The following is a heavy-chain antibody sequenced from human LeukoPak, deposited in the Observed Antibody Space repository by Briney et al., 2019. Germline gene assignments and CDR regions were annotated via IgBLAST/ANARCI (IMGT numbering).Heavy chain of an antibody. J-gene: IGHJ5*02. CDR2: ISGSGGNT. V-gene: IGHV3-23*01. Sequence: PGGSLRLSCAASGFNFRSYGMSWVRQAPGKGLEWVSAISGSGGNTYYADSVKGRFTISRDNSKNTLYLQMNSLRAEDTAVYYCAKGFVVVVSATQSSWFDPWGQGTLVTVSS. D-gene: IGHD2-15*01. CDR1: GFNFRSYG. CDR3: AKGFVVVVSATQSSWFDP.